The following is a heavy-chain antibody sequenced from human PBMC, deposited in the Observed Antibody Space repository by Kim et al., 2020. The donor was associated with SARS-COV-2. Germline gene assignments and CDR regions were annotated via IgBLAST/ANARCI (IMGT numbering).Heavy chain of an antibody. CDR3: ARDGGRHSSGYYNFDY. D-gene: IGHD3-22*01. V-gene: IGHV4-59*01. Sequence: SLKSRVTISVDTSKNQFSLKLSSVTAADTAVYYCARDGGRHSSGYYNFDYWGQGTLVTVSS. J-gene: IGHJ4*02.